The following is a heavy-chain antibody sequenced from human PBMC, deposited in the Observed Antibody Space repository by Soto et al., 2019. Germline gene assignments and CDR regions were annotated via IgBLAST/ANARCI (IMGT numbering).Heavy chain of an antibody. CDR3: ARRIGDCSSTSCFDAFDI. CDR1: GYSFTSYW. CDR2: IDPSDSYT. J-gene: IGHJ3*02. D-gene: IGHD2-2*01. V-gene: IGHV5-10-1*01. Sequence: PGESLKISCKGSGYSFTSYWISWVRQMPGKGLEWMGRIDPSDSYTNYSPSFQGHVTISADKSISTAYLQWSSLKASDTAMYYCARRIGDCSSTSCFDAFDIWGQGTMVTVSS.